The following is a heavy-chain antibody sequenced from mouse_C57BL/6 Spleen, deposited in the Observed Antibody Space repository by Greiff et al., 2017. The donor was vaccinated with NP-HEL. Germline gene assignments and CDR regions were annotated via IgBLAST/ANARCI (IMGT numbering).Heavy chain of an antibody. CDR1: GYTFTTYP. V-gene: IGHV1-47*01. CDR2: FHPYNDDT. Sequence: QVQLQQSGAELVKPGASVKMSCKASGYTFTTYPIEWMKQNHGKSLEWIGNFHPYNDDTKYNEKFKGKATLTVEKSSSTVYLELSRLTSDDSAVYYCARGGYSTYGGYWYFDVWGTGTTVTVSS. J-gene: IGHJ1*03. D-gene: IGHD2-5*01. CDR3: ARGGYSTYGGYWYFDV.